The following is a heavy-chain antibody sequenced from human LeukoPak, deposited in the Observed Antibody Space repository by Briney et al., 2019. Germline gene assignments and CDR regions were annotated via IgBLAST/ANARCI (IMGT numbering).Heavy chain of an antibody. CDR1: GGSISSYY. CDR2: IYYSGST. V-gene: IGHV4-59*01. J-gene: IGHJ4*02. CDR3: ARVRGGATGPAYYFDY. D-gene: IGHD1-26*01. Sequence: SETLSLTCTVSGGSISSYYWSWIRQPPGKGLEWIGYIYYSGSTNYNPSLKSRVTLSVDTSKNQFSLKLSSVTAADTAVYYYARVRGGATGPAYYFDYWGQGTLVTVSS.